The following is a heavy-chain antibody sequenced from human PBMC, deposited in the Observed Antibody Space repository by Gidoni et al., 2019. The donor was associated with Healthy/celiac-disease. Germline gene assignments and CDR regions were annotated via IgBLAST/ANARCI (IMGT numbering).Heavy chain of an antibody. Sequence: QLQLQESGPGLVKPSETLSPTCTVSGGSISRSSYYWGWIRQPPGKGLEWIGSIYYSGSTYYNPSLKSLVTISVDPSKNQFSLKLSSVTAADTAVYYCARQPRYYDSSGYYSLDYWGQGTLVTVSS. CDR1: GGSISRSSYY. J-gene: IGHJ4*02. CDR3: ARQPRYYDSSGYYSLDY. D-gene: IGHD3-22*01. CDR2: IYYSGST. V-gene: IGHV4-39*01.